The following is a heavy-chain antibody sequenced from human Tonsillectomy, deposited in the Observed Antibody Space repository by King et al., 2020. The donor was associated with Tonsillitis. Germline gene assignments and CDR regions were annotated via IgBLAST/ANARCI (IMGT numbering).Heavy chain of an antibody. CDR2: INPERGDT. CDR3: SREGDRTPAMLY. V-gene: IGHV1-2*02. J-gene: IGHJ4*02. D-gene: IGHD3-10*01. CDR1: GYTFTGYF. Sequence: QLVQSGAEVKKPGASVKGACKASGYTFTGYFMHWVRQAPGQGLEWMGWINPERGDTNYARQFRGRVTMTRDTSISTAYMELSRRSFDDTAIYFCSREGDRTPAMLYWGQGTLATVSS.